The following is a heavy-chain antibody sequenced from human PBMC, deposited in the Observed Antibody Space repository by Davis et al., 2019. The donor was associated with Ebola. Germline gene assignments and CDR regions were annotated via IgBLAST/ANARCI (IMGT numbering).Heavy chain of an antibody. CDR1: GFTFRTYG. V-gene: IGHV3-33*06. CDR2: TSYDGSNE. CDR3: VKPRTRGSWYFDL. J-gene: IGHJ2*01. Sequence: GGSLRPSCEVPGFTFRTYGIHWVRQAPGKGLEWVALTSYDGSNEYYGDSVKARFTISRDNSKNTIHLQSNSLRVEDTAVYYCVKPRTRGSWYFDLWGRGTLVIVSS. D-gene: IGHD1-26*01.